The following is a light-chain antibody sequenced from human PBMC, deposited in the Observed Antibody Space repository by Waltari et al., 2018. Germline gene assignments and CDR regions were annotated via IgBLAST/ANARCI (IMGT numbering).Light chain of an antibody. CDR3: QKYVTLPAT. CDR1: QSVSTY. Sequence: EIVLTQSPGTLSLSPGQRATLSCRASQSVSTYLAWYQQKPGQAPRLLIYDASTRATGIPDRFSGSGSGTDFSLTISRLESEDFAVYYCQKYVTLPATFGQGTKVEI. J-gene: IGKJ1*01. V-gene: IGKV3-20*01. CDR2: DAS.